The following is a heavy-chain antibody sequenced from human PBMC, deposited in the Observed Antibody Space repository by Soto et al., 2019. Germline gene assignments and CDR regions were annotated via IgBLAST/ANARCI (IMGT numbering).Heavy chain of an antibody. J-gene: IGHJ6*02. D-gene: IGHD3-22*01. CDR1: GYTFTSYG. CDR2: IIPVFGTP. Sequence: GASVKVSCKASGYTFTSYGISWVRQAPGQGLEWMGAIIPVFGTPNYAQKFQDRVTITADESTTTVYMEVRSLTSEDTAVYYCARGDATKIVVTTYYAMDVWGQGTTVTVSS. CDR3: ARGDATKIVVTTYYAMDV. V-gene: IGHV1-69*13.